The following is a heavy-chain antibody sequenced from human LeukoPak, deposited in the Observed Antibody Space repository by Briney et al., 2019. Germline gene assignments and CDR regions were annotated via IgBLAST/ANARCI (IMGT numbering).Heavy chain of an antibody. V-gene: IGHV4-34*01. CDR2: INHSGST. D-gene: IGHD2-15*01. J-gene: IGHJ1*01. CDR3: ARGPDIVVVVAATAAEYFQH. CDR1: GGSFSGYY. Sequence: SETLSLTCAVYGGSFSGYYWSWIRQPPGKGLEWIGEINHSGSTNYNPSLKSRVTISVDTSKNQFSLKLSSVPAADTAVYYCARGPDIVVVVAATAAEYFQHWGQGTLVTVSS.